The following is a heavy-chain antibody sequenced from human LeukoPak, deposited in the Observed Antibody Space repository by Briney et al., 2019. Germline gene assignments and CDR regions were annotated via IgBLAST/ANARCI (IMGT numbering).Heavy chain of an antibody. D-gene: IGHD6-13*01. J-gene: IGHJ3*01. V-gene: IGHV3-7*01. CDR2: IKQDGSVK. Sequence: PGGSLRLSCAASGFTFSSYSMNWVRQAPGKGLEWVANIKQDGSVKYYVDSVKGRFTISRDNAKNSLYLQMNSLSAEDTAMYYCARGFFLSAALRHFDVWGQGAMVTVSS. CDR1: GFTFSSYS. CDR3: ARGFFLSAALRHFDV.